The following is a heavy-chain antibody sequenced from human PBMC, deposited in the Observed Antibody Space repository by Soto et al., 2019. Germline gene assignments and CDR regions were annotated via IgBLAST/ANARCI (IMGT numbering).Heavy chain of an antibody. CDR1: GFTFSSYW. CDR3: ASSLYDILTGSKDYYYYGMDV. CDR2: INSDGSST. D-gene: IGHD3-9*01. Sequence: PGGSLRLSCAASGFTFSSYWMHWVRQAPGKGLVWVSRINSDGSSTSYADSVKGRFTISRDNAKNTLYLQMNSLRAEDTAVYYCASSLYDILTGSKDYYYYGMDVWGQGTTVTVSS. V-gene: IGHV3-74*01. J-gene: IGHJ6*02.